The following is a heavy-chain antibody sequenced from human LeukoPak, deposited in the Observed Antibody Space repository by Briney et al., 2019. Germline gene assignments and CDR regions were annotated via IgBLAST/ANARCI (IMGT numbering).Heavy chain of an antibody. CDR2: ISGSGGST. V-gene: IGHV3-23*01. Sequence: PGGSLRLSCAASGFTFSSYAMSWVRQAPGKGLEWVSAISGSGGSTYYADSVKGRFTISRDNSKNTLYLQMNSLRAEDTAVYYCASRPEGATIFVPYFDYWGQGALVTVSS. D-gene: IGHD3-3*01. CDR3: ASRPEGATIFVPYFDY. J-gene: IGHJ4*02. CDR1: GFTFSSYA.